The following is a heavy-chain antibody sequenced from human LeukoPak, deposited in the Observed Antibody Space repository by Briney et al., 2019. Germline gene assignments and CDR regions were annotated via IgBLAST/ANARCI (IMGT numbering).Heavy chain of an antibody. Sequence: PSETLSLTCTVSGGSITNNNYNWDWIRQPPGKGLEWIGDLYYSGSTHYNPSLKSRVTISVDTSKNQFSLKLNSVTAADTAVYYYARHTRPGYSGCENAFDIWGQGTMVTVSS. V-gene: IGHV4-39*01. D-gene: IGHD5-12*01. CDR3: ARHTRPGYSGCENAFDI. CDR2: LYYSGST. J-gene: IGHJ3*02. CDR1: GGSITNNNYN.